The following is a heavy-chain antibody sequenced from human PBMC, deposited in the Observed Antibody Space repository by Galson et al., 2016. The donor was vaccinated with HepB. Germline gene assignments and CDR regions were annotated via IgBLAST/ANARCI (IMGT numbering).Heavy chain of an antibody. CDR3: ARGMGVGVLYCPDS. CDR1: GYIFTSFY. CDR2: INPNSGGT. D-gene: IGHD2-15*01. V-gene: IGHV1-46*03. J-gene: IGHJ4*02. Sequence: SVKVSCKASGYIFTSFYIHWVRQAPGQGLEWMGSINPNSGGTDYAQEFQGRVSMTRDTSTNAFYMELSSLRSEDTAIYFCARGMGVGVLYCPDSWGQGTLVTVS.